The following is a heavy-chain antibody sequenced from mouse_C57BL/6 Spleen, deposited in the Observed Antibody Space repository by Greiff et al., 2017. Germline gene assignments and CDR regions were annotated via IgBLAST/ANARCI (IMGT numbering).Heavy chain of an antibody. CDR2: INPNNGGT. J-gene: IGHJ3*01. Sequence: EVQLQQSGPELVKPGASVKIPCKASGYTFTDYNMDWVKQSHGKSLEWIGDINPNNGGTIYNQKFKGKATLTVDKSSSTAYMELSSLTSEDTAVYYGARGGYGSSYTAWFAYWGQGTLVTVSA. D-gene: IGHD1-1*01. V-gene: IGHV1-18*01. CDR1: GYTFTDYN. CDR3: ARGGYGSSYTAWFAY.